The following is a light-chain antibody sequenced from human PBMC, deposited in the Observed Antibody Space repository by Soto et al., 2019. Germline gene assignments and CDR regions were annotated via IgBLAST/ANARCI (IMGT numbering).Light chain of an antibody. V-gene: IGLV1-44*01. J-gene: IGLJ2*01. CDR3: ATWDDSLPAV. Sequence: QSVLTQPPSASGTPGQRVTISCSGSTSNIGSKTVSWYQQLPGSAPRVLIYNNNERPSGVPDRFSGSKSGTSASLAISGLQSEAEADYYCATWDDSLPAVFGGGTKLTVL. CDR2: NNN. CDR1: TSNIGSKT.